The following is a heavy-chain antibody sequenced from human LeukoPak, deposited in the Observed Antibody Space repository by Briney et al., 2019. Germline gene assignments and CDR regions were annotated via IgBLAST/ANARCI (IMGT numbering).Heavy chain of an antibody. V-gene: IGHV3-21*01. Sequence: GGSLRLSWAASGFTFNTFNMNWVRQAPGKGLEWVSSITSGGDYIYYADSVKGRFTTSRDNAKNSLSLQLNSLRVEDTAVYYCARGHYDVLAASYKWTPDYWGQGTLVTVSS. CDR3: ARGHYDVLAASYKWTPDY. CDR1: GFTFNTFN. CDR2: ITSGGDYI. D-gene: IGHD3-9*01. J-gene: IGHJ4*02.